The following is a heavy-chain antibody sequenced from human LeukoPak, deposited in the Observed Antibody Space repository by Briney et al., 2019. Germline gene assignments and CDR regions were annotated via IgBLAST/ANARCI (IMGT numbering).Heavy chain of an antibody. D-gene: IGHD4-17*01. CDR3: ARHKTTVTSDAFDI. CDR2: FYYSKTT. J-gene: IGHJ3*02. V-gene: IGHV4-59*08. Sequence: SETLSLTCTVSGGSISSYYWSWMRQPPGKGLEGIGYFYYSKTTNYNPSLKSRVTISVDSSKKRFSLKLSSVTAADTAVYYCARHKTTVTSDAFDIWGQGTMVTVSS. CDR1: GGSISSYY.